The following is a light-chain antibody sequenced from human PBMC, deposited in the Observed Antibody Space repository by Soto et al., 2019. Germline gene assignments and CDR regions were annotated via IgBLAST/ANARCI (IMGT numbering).Light chain of an antibody. CDR3: QQYRSWPRT. Sequence: EILLTQCPATLSVSPVETATLSCRASQNVLSDLAWYQQKPGQAPRLLVYDATTRATDAPAKFRGSGSGTEFSLTISSLQSEDFATYYCQQYRSWPRTFGQGSKVEI. CDR1: QNVLSD. J-gene: IGKJ1*01. CDR2: DAT. V-gene: IGKV3-15*01.